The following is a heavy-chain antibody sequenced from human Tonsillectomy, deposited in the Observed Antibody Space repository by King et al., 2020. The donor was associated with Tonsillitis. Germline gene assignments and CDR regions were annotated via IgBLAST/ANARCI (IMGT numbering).Heavy chain of an antibody. CDR3: AKGDYYDSSGYYGDAFDI. CDR1: GLIFSSYG. J-gene: IGHJ3*02. Sequence: HVQLVESGGGVVQPGGSLRLSCAASGLIFSSYGMHWVRQAPGKGLEWVTSMGYDGSNKYYTDSVKGRFTISRDNSKNTLYLQMNSLRAEDTAVYYCAKGDYYDSSGYYGDAFDIWGQGTMVTVSS. D-gene: IGHD3-22*01. V-gene: IGHV3-30*02. CDR2: MGYDGSNK.